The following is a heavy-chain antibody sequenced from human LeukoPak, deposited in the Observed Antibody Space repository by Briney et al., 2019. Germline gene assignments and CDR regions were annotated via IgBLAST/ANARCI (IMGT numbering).Heavy chain of an antibody. Sequence: GGSLRLSCAASGFTFSDYYMSWIRQAPGKGLEWVSYISSSGSTIYYADSVKGRFTISRDNSKNTLYLQMNSLRAEDTAVYYCAKEEEAYYYMDVWGKGTTVTVSS. CDR1: GFTFSDYY. J-gene: IGHJ6*03. V-gene: IGHV3-11*01. CDR2: ISSSGSTI. CDR3: AKEEEAYYYMDV.